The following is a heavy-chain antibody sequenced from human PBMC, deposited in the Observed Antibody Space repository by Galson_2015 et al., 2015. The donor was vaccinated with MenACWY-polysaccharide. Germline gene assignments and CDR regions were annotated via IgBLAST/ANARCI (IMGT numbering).Heavy chain of an antibody. CDR2: IKPDGSDK. J-gene: IGHJ4*02. Sequence: SLRLSCAASGFTFTSYSMTWVRQAPGKGLEWVATIKPDGSDKYYLDSVKGRFTISRDNAKSSLFLQMNSLRAEDTAVYFCAKGAFFDFWTGYSRGGYFDYWGQGTLVTVSP. V-gene: IGHV3-7*03. CDR3: AKGAFFDFWTGYSRGGYFDY. CDR1: GFTFTSYS. D-gene: IGHD3/OR15-3a*01.